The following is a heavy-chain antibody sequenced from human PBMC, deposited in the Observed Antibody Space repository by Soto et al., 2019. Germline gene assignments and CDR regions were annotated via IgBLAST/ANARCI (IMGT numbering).Heavy chain of an antibody. Sequence: SETLSLTCTVSGGSISNGGYYWNWVRQHPGKGLEWIGYIHYSGSTWYNPSLESRVTISVDTSKDQFSLKLRSVTAADTAVYYCARVRGSGNYAAYYFDSWGQGTLVTVSS. CDR2: IHYSGST. D-gene: IGHD3-10*01. CDR1: GGSISNGGYY. V-gene: IGHV4-31*03. J-gene: IGHJ4*01. CDR3: ARVRGSGNYAAYYFDS.